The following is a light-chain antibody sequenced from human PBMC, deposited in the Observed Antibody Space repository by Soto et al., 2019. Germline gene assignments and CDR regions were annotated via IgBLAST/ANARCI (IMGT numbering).Light chain of an antibody. CDR2: GAS. CDR3: QQYNNWPRT. J-gene: IGKJ1*01. Sequence: EIVMTQSPAALSLSAGERATLSCRASQSVSSNLAWYQQKPGQAPRLLIYGASTSATGIPARFSGSGSGTEFPLTISSLQSEDFAVYYCQQYNNWPRTFGQGTKVDI. CDR1: QSVSSN. V-gene: IGKV3-15*01.